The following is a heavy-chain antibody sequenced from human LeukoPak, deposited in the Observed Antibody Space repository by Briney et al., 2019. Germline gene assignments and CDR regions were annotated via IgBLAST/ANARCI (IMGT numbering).Heavy chain of an antibody. Sequence: PGGSLRLSCAASGFTFSSYWMSWVRQAPGKGLEWVANIKQDGSEKYYVDSVKGRFTISRDNAKNSLYLQMNSLRAEDTAVYYCARDLRYFDWLLYRRAAFTNDYWSQGTLVTVSS. J-gene: IGHJ4*02. CDR1: GFTFSSYW. CDR3: ARDLRYFDWLLYRRAAFTNDY. CDR2: IKQDGSEK. V-gene: IGHV3-7*03. D-gene: IGHD3-9*01.